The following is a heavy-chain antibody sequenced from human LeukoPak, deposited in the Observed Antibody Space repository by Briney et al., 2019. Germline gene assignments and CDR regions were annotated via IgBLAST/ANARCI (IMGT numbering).Heavy chain of an antibody. CDR3: ARSQLGYCSGGSCRPGY. V-gene: IGHV3-7*01. CDR2: IKPDGSGK. J-gene: IGHJ4*02. Sequence: GGSLRLSCAASGFTFGSYWMTWVRQAPGKGLEWVANIKPDGSGKYYVDSVKGRFTISRDNAKNSLYLQMNSLRAEDTAVYYCARSQLGYCSGGSCRPGYWGQGTLVTVSS. D-gene: IGHD2-15*01. CDR1: GFTFGSYW.